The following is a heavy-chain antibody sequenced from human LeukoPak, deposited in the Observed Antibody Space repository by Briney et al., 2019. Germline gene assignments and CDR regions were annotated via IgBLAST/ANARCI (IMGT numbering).Heavy chain of an antibody. D-gene: IGHD6-19*01. CDR2: ISSSGSTI. Sequence: HPGGSLRLSCAASGFTFSSCEMNWVRQAPGKGLEWVSYISSSGSTIYYADSVKGRFTISRDNAKNTVYLQMNSLRAEDTAVYYCVRDWGYDSSGYWQKYFDTWGQGTLVTVSS. V-gene: IGHV3-48*03. CDR1: GFTFSSCE. CDR3: VRDWGYDSSGYWQKYFDT. J-gene: IGHJ4*02.